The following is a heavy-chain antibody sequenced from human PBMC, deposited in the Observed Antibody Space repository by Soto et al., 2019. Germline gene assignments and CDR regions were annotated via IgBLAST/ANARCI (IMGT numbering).Heavy chain of an antibody. V-gene: IGHV4-31*03. J-gene: IGHJ5*02. D-gene: IGHD2-21*02. CDR1: GGSISSGGYY. CDR3: ARGRGGDERGYWFDP. CDR2: IYHSGST. Sequence: QVQLQESGPGLVKPSQTLSLTCTVSGGSISSGGYYWSWIRQHPGKGLEWIGYIYHSGSTYYNPSHKSRVTISVDTSKNQFSLKLSSVTAADTAVYYWARGRGGDERGYWFDPWGQGTLVTVSS.